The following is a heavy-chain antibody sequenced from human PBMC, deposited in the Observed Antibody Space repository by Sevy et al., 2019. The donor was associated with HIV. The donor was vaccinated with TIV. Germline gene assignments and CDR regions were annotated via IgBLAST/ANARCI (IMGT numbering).Heavy chain of an antibody. CDR1: GFSFSSYW. D-gene: IGHD5-12*01. CDR3: AGVGSAPKEGSGYEDALDI. CDR2: IKQNGSEK. V-gene: IGHV3-7*01. Sequence: GGSLRLSCAASGFSFSSYWMRWVRQAPGKGLEWVANIKQNGSEKYYVDSVKGRFTISRDDAKNSLYLQMNSLRVEDSAWDYCAGVGSAPKEGSGYEDALDIWGQGTMVTVSS. J-gene: IGHJ3*02.